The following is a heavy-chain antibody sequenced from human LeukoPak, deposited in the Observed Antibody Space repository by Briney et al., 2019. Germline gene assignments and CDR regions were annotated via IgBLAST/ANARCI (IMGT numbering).Heavy chain of an antibody. CDR1: GFTFSYFA. CDR3: AKPDGPDY. CDR2: ITASGSGT. D-gene: IGHD1-14*01. V-gene: IGHV3-23*01. J-gene: IGHJ4*02. Sequence: GGSLRLSCAASGFTFSYFAMSWVRQAPGRGLEWVSTITASGSGTFYADSVKGRFTISRDNSKNTLSLQMNSLRAEDTAAYYCAKPDGPDYWGQGILVTVSS.